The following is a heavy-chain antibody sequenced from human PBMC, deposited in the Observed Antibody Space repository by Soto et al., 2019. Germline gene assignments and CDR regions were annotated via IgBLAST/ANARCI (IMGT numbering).Heavy chain of an antibody. J-gene: IGHJ6*02. D-gene: IGHD1-1*01. V-gene: IGHV1-18*01. Sequence: ASVKVSCKASGYTFTSYGISWVRQAPGQGLEWMGWISAYNGNTNYAQKLQGRVTMTTDTSTSTAYMELRSLRSDDTAVYYCARVSGDRYYYYYYGMDVWGQGTTVTVSS. CDR1: GYTFTSYG. CDR3: ARVSGDRYYYYYYGMDV. CDR2: ISAYNGNT.